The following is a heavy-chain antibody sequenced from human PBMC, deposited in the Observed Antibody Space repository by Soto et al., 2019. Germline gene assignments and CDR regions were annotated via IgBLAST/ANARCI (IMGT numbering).Heavy chain of an antibody. J-gene: IGHJ5*02. D-gene: IGHD3-10*01. CDR2: IKTKTEGGTT. CDR1: AFTFSNAW. V-gene: IGHV3-15*07. Sequence: EVQLVESGGGLLKPGGSLSLSCAASAFTFSNAWMNWVRQAPGKGLELVGRIKTKTEGGTTDYAAPVKGRFTSSRDDSKNTLYLQINSLKTEDTAVYYCTTDLLYYLCWFDPWGEGTPVTFSA. CDR3: TTDLLYYLCWFDP.